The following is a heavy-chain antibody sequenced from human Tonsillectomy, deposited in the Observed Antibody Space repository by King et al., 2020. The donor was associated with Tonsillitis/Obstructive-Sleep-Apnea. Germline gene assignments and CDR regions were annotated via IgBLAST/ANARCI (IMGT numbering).Heavy chain of an antibody. CDR2: IYWDDDK. CDR3: AHSPLTGSSDDAFDI. V-gene: IGHV2-5*02. J-gene: IGHJ3*02. Sequence: TLKESGPTLVKPPQTLTLTCTFSGFSLSTSGVGVGWIRQPPGKALEWLAHIYWDDDKRYSPSLKSRLTITKDTSKNQVVLTMTNMDPVDTATYFCAHSPLTGSSDDAFDIWGQGTMVTVSS. D-gene: IGHD7-27*01. CDR1: GFSLSTSGVG.